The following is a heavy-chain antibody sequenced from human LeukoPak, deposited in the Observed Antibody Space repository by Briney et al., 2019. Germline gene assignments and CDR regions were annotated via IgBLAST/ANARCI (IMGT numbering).Heavy chain of an antibody. Sequence: GEPLKISCQGSGSRFPTYWIGWVRQIPGKGRGWMGIIYPDDSDSACSPSFPGQVTFSAAKSITTANLQWSSLKASDTAMYYCARHFADYGSGNDAFDIWGQGTMVTVSS. J-gene: IGHJ3*02. CDR2: IYPDDSDS. V-gene: IGHV5-51*01. CDR1: GSRFPTYW. D-gene: IGHD3-10*01. CDR3: ARHFADYGSGNDAFDI.